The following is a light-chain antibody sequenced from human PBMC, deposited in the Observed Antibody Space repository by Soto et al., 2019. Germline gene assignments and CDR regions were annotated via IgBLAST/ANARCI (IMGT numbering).Light chain of an antibody. CDR1: QDISNY. CDR3: QRYNSAPWT. J-gene: IGKJ1*01. Sequence: DIQMTQSPSSLSASVGDRVTITCRASQDISNYLAWYQQKPGKVPKLLIYAASTLQSVVPSRFSGSESGTDFTLTITSLQPEDVATYYCQRYNSAPWTFGQGTKVEIK. CDR2: AAS. V-gene: IGKV1-27*01.